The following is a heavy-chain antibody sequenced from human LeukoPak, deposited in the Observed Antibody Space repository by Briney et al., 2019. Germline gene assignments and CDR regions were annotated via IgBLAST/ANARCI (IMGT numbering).Heavy chain of an antibody. CDR1: GASISSSDW. D-gene: IGHD4-17*01. V-gene: IGHV4-4*02. J-gene: IGHJ5*02. CDR3: TRDYGHDPNPPT. CDR2: IYYSGTT. Sequence: PSETLSLTCVVSGASISSSDWWSWVRQPPGKGLEWIGSIYYSGTTYYNPSLKSRVTISVDTSKNQFSLNLSSVTAADTAVYYCTRDYGHDPNPPTWGQGTLVTVSS.